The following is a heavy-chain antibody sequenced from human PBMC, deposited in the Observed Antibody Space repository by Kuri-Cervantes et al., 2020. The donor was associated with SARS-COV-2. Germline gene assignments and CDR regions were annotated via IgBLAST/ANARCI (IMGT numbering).Heavy chain of an antibody. V-gene: IGHV4-34*01. D-gene: IGHD1-26*01. J-gene: IGHJ5*02. CDR2: INHSGST. CDR3: ARSFRYSGSWSNGFDP. Sequence: GSLRLSCAVYGGSFSGYYWSWIRQPPGKGLEWTGEINHSGSTNYNPSLKSRVTISVDTSKNQFSLKLSSVTAADTAVYYCARSFRYSGSWSNGFDPWGQGTLVTVSS. CDR1: GGSFSGYY.